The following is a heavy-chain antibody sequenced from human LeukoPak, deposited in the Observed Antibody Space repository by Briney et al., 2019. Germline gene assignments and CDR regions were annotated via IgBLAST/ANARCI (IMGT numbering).Heavy chain of an antibody. Sequence: PGGSLRLSCAASGFTFSTYNMNWVRQAPGKGVEWVSYISSSSSTIYYADSVKGRFTISRDNAKNSLYLQMNTLRAEDTAVYYCARDAYYDFWSATHVYYFDQWGQGTLVTVSS. CDR2: ISSSSSTI. CDR3: ARDAYYDFWSATHVYYFDQ. CDR1: GFTFSTYN. J-gene: IGHJ4*02. V-gene: IGHV3-48*01. D-gene: IGHD3-3*01.